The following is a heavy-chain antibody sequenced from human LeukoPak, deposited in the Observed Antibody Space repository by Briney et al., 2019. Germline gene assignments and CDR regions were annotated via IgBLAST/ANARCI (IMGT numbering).Heavy chain of an antibody. J-gene: IGHJ4*02. CDR3: ARPAGDFWSGYSRTPFDY. Sequence: SVKVSCKASGGTSSSYAISWVRQAPGQGLEWMGGIIPIFGTANYAQKFQGRVTITADESTSTAYMELSSLRSEDTAVYYCARPAGDFWSGYSRTPFDYWGQGTLVTVSS. CDR2: IIPIFGTA. CDR1: GGTSSSYA. D-gene: IGHD3-3*01. V-gene: IGHV1-69*01.